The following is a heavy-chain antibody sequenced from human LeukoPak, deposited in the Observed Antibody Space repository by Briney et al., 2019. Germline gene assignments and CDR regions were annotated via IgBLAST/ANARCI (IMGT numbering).Heavy chain of an antibody. V-gene: IGHV3-23*01. CDR1: GFTFSSYA. CDR3: ARKPHGSGSYGDAFDI. J-gene: IGHJ3*02. CDR2: ISGSGGST. D-gene: IGHD3-10*01. Sequence: PGGSLRLSCAASGFTFSSYAMSWVRQAPGKGLEWVSAISGSGGSTYYADSVKGRFTISRDNSKNTLYLQMNSLRAEDTAVYYCARKPHGSGSYGDAFDIWGQGTMVTVSS.